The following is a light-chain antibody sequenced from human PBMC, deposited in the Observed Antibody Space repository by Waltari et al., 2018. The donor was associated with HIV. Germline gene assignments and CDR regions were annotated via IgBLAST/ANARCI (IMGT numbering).Light chain of an antibody. CDR3: SSYMNSGTLV. J-gene: IGLJ3*02. V-gene: IGLV2-14*01. Sequence: QSGLTQPASVSASLGQSITISCIASNTAFSPHSYVPWYHHHPDKAPQLLIYGDNIRPSGIPFRLSGSKSDNTASLTISGLQVDDEGDYYCSSYMNSGTLVFGGGTKVTVL. CDR2: GDN. CDR1: NTAFSPHSY.